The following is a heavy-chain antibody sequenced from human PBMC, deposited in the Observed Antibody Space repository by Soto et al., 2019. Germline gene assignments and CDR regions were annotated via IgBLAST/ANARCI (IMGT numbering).Heavy chain of an antibody. D-gene: IGHD4-17*01. V-gene: IGHV4-59*01. CDR3: AREGPYGDFLYYFDY. CDR2: IYYSGST. CDR1: GGSISSYY. Sequence: SETLSLTCTVSGGSISSYYWSWIRQPPGKGLEWIGYIYYSGSTNYNPSLKSRVTISVDTSKNQFSLKLSSVTAADTAVYYCAREGPYGDFLYYFDYWGQGTLGTVSS. J-gene: IGHJ4*02.